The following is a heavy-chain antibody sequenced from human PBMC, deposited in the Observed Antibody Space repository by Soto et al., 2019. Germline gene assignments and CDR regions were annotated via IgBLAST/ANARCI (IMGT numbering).Heavy chain of an antibody. CDR3: AASIFLYGMDG. CDR2: IYPGDSDT. J-gene: IGHJ6*02. CDR1: GYTFTNYW. Sequence: PGVTLKISCKGFGYTFTNYWIGWVRQMPGKGPEWMGIIYPGDSDTKYNPSFQGQVTISADKSITTTYLQWSSLKASDTAIYYCAASIFLYGMDGWGQGTTVTVSS. V-gene: IGHV5-51*01.